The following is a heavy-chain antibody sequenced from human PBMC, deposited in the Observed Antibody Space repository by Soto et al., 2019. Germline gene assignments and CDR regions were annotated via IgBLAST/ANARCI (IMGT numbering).Heavy chain of an antibody. CDR1: GFTFSSYE. V-gene: IGHV3-48*03. Sequence: PGGSLRLSCAASGFTFSSYEMNWVRQAPGKGLEWVSYISSSGSTIYYADSVKGRFTISRDNAKNSLYLQMNSLRAEDTAVYYCARTPGDNTYYYDSSGSRRGFDYWGQGTLVTVSS. CDR3: ARTPGDNTYYYDSSGSRRGFDY. J-gene: IGHJ4*02. D-gene: IGHD3-22*01. CDR2: ISSSGSTI.